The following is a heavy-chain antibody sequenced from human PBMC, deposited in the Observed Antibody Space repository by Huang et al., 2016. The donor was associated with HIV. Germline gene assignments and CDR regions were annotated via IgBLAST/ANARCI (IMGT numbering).Heavy chain of an antibody. D-gene: IGHD3-10*01. CDR3: TRPACFSSYPPSTYYFNY. J-gene: IGHJ4*02. V-gene: IGHV5-51*03. CDR1: GYTFASHW. CDR2: IYPYDSET. Sequence: EVQLVQSGAELKKPGESLKISCQGSGYTFASHWIGWVRQTHGKGLEWMGLIYPYDSETIYSPSFQGQVTVSADKAFSTAYLQWSRLKASDTAIYYCTRPACFSSYPPSTYYFNYWGQGTVVTVSS.